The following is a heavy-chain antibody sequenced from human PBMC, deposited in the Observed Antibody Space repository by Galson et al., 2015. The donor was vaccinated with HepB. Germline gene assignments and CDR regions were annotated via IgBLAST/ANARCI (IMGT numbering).Heavy chain of an antibody. CDR2: ISAYNGNT. CDR1: GYTFTSYG. J-gene: IGHJ5*02. CDR3: ARVVVTMVRGSNSEFDP. D-gene: IGHD3-10*01. Sequence: SVKVSCKASGYTFTSYGISWVRQAPGQGLEWMGWISAYNGNTNYAQKLQGRVTMTTDTSTSTAYMELRSLRSDDTAVYYCARVVVTMVRGSNSEFDPWGQGTLVTVSS. V-gene: IGHV1-18*01.